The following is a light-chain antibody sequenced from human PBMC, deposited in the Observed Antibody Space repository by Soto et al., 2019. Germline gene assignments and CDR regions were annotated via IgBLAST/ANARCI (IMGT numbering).Light chain of an antibody. J-gene: IGKJ4*01. Sequence: EIVLTQSPGTLSLSPGQRATLSCRASHSVSSSLAWYQQKPGQAPRLLISGASTRAAGIPARFSGGGSGTDFTLSISSLEPEDFAVYYCQQRSDWLTFGGGTKVDIK. CDR3: QQRSDWLT. V-gene: IGKV3-11*01. CDR2: GAS. CDR1: HSVSSS.